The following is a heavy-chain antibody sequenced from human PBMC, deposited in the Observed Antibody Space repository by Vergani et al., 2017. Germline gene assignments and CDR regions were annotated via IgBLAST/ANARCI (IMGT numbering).Heavy chain of an antibody. CDR1: GGTFTSYA. CDR2: INPNSGGT. V-gene: IGHV1-2*02. CDR3: ARWKGTSTITGFDN. J-gene: IGHJ4*02. Sequence: QVQLVQSGAEVKKPGSSVKVSCKASGGTFTSYAIHWVRQAPGQGLEWMGWINPNSGGTNYAQKFQGRVTMTRDTSIRTVYMELSRLTYDDTAVYYCARWKGTSTITGFDNWGQGTLVTVSS. D-gene: IGHD5-24*01.